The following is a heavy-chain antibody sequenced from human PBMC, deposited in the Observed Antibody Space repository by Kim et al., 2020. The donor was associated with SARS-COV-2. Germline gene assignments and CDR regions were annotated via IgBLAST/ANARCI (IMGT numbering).Heavy chain of an antibody. D-gene: IGHD4-4*01. V-gene: IGHV4-59*01. Sequence: STNYDPSLKSRVTISVDTSKNQFSLKLSSVTAADTAVYYCAREGWDYIGNWFDPWGQGTLVTVSS. CDR3: AREGWDYIGNWFDP. J-gene: IGHJ5*02. CDR2: ST.